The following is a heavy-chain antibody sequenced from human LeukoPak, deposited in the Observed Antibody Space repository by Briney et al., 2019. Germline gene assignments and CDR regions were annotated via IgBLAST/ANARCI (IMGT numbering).Heavy chain of an antibody. CDR1: GFTFSSYA. J-gene: IGHJ4*02. CDR3: AILTGRWGVSGR. CDR2: ISYDGSNK. V-gene: IGHV3-30*04. D-gene: IGHD3-16*01. Sequence: GGSLRLSCAASGFTFSSYAMHRVRQAPGKGLEWVAVISYDGSNKYYADSVKGRFTISRDNSKNTLYLQMNSLRAEDTAVYYCAILTGRWGVSGRWGQGTLVTVSS.